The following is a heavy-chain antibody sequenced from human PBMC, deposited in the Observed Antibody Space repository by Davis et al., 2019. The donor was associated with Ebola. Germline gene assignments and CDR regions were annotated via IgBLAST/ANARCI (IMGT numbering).Heavy chain of an antibody. CDR2: INPNSGGT. D-gene: IGHD4-23*01. V-gene: IGHV1-2*06. J-gene: IGHJ6*02. CDR1: GYTFTGYY. Sequence: AASVKVSCKASGYTFTGYYMHWVRQAPGQGLEWMGRINPNSGGTNYAQKLQGRVTMTTDTSTSTAYMELRSLRSDDTAVYYCARDFLLPWRYYYYGMDVWGQGTTVTVSS. CDR3: ARDFLLPWRYYYYGMDV.